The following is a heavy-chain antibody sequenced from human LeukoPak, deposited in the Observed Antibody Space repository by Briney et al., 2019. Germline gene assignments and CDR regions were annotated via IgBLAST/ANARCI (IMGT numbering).Heavy chain of an antibody. J-gene: IGHJ4*02. D-gene: IGHD5-18*01. Sequence: PSETLSLTCAVYGGSFSGYYWSWIRQPPGKGLEWIGEINHSGSTNYNPSLKSRVTISVDTSKNQFSLKLSSVTAADTAVYYCARGRVRYTVIAYWGQGTLVTVSS. CDR3: ARGRVRYTVIAY. CDR1: GGSFSGYY. CDR2: INHSGST. V-gene: IGHV4-34*01.